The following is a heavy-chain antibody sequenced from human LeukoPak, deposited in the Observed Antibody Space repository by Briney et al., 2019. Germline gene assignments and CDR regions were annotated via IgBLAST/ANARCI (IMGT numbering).Heavy chain of an antibody. CDR1: GFTFSTYD. D-gene: IGHD1-7*01. CDR3: ARGWNSFRYFDF. J-gene: IGHJ2*01. V-gene: IGHV3-13*01. CDR2: IGAAGDT. Sequence: PGGSLRLSCAASGFTFSTYDMHWVRQVTGKDLEWVSAIGAAGDTYYPDSVKGRFTISRENVKNSLYLQMNSLRVEDTAVYYCARGWNSFRYFDFWGRGTQVTVSS.